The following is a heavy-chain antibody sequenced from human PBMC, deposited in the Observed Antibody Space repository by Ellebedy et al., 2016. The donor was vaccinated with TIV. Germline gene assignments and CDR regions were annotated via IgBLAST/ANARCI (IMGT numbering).Heavy chain of an antibody. D-gene: IGHD3-22*01. Sequence: ASVKVSCKTSGCTFPNYAMHWVRQPPGQRLEWMGWINAGNGNTKYSQKFQGRVTITRDTSASTAYMELSSLRSEDTAVYYCARDRVIGAGVTPWDGMDVWGQGTTVTVSS. V-gene: IGHV1-3*01. CDR3: ARDRVIGAGVTPWDGMDV. CDR2: INAGNGNT. J-gene: IGHJ6*02. CDR1: GCTFPNYA.